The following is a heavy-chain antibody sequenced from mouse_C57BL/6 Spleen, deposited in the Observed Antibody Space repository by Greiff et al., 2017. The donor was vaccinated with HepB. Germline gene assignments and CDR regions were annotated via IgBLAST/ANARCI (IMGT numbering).Heavy chain of an antibody. CDR3: ARRVANYYGSSYGYAMDY. V-gene: IGHV1-55*01. D-gene: IGHD1-1*01. CDR1: GYTFTSYW. Sequence: QVQLQQSGAELVKPGASVKMSCKASGYTFTSYWITWVKQRPGQGLEWIGDIYPGSGSTNYNEKFKSKATLTVDTSSSTAYMQLSSLTSEDSAVYYCARRVANYYGSSYGYAMDYWGQGTSVTVSS. CDR2: IYPGSGST. J-gene: IGHJ4*01.